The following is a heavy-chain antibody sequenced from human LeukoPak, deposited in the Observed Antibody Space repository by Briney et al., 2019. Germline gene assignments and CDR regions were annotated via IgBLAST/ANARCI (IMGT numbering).Heavy chain of an antibody. J-gene: IGHJ2*01. Sequence: GGSLRFSCAASGFTFSTYWMHWVRQTPGKGLVWVSSIRNDGTTTNYADSVKGRFTISRDNAKNTLYLQMNSLRAEDTAVYYCVRLYKIEGADLWGRGTLVTVSS. D-gene: IGHD1-14*01. CDR1: GFTFSTYW. CDR2: IRNDGTTT. CDR3: VRLYKIEGADL. V-gene: IGHV3-74*01.